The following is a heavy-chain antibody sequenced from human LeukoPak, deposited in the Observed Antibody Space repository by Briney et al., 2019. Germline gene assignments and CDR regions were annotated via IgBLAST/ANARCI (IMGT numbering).Heavy chain of an antibody. CDR2: IRSKANSYAT. CDR3: TRRNSSGWYYFDY. CDR1: GFTFSGSA. V-gene: IGHV3-73*01. Sequence: GGSLKLSCAASGFTFSGSAMHWVRQASGKGLEWVGRIRSKANSYATAYAASVKGRFTISRDDSKNTAYLQKNSLKTEDTAVYYCTRRNSSGWYYFDYWGQGTLVTVSS. D-gene: IGHD6-19*01. J-gene: IGHJ4*02.